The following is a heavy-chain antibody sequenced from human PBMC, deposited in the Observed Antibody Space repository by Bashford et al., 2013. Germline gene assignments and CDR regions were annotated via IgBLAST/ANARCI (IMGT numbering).Heavy chain of an antibody. CDR2: ISGSGGST. J-gene: IGHJ4*02. CDR3: AKAPLVGATPYFDY. D-gene: IGHD1-26*01. Sequence: GGSLRLSCAASGFTFSNYAMSWVRQAPGKGLEWVSGISGSGGSTYYADSVKGPGSPSPRDNSKNMLYLQMNSLRAEDTAVYYCAKAPLVGATPYFDYWAQGTPGHPSPQ. V-gene: IGHV3-23*01. CDR1: GFTFSNYA.